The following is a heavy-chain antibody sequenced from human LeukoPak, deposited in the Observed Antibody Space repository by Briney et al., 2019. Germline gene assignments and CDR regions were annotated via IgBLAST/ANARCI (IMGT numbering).Heavy chain of an antibody. V-gene: IGHV3-53*01. Sequence: GGSLRLSCAASGLTIAKKYMNWVRQAPGKGLEWVSLIYSAGGTSYADSVKGRFTISKDNSKNMLYLQMNSLRVEDTAVYYCASSNCDGDCYLDYWGQGILVTVSS. CDR3: ASSNCDGDCYLDY. D-gene: IGHD2-21*02. J-gene: IGHJ4*02. CDR1: GLTIAKKY. CDR2: IYSAGGT.